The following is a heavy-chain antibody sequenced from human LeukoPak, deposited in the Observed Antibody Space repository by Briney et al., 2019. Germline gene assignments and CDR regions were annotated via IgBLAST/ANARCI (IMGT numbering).Heavy chain of an antibody. V-gene: IGHV3-15*01. J-gene: IGHJ4*02. D-gene: IGHD6-19*01. CDR3: TTDLSSSTYDSSGWYEDDY. Sequence: PGGSLRLSCAASGFTFSSYEMNGVRQARRKGLECGGQIKRKTDGGTTDDAAPVEGRFTIPRDDSKNTLYLQMNSLKTEDTAVYYYTTDLSSSTYDSSGWYEDDYWGQGTLVTVSS. CDR1: GFTFSSYE. CDR2: IKRKTDGGTT.